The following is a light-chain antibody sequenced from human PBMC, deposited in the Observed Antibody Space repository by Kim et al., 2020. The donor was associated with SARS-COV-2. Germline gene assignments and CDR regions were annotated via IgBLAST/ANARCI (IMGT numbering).Light chain of an antibody. J-gene: IGKJ1*01. CDR2: WAS. CDR1: QSVFYSFTSKNH. V-gene: IGKV4-1*01. CDR3: QQYCSIPRT. Sequence: DIVMTQSPDSLAVSLGERVTITCKSSQSVFYSFTSKNHLAWYQQKPGQPPKVLIYWASTRESGVPDRFSGSGSGTDFTLTISSLQAEDVAIYYCQQYCSIPRTFGQGTKVDIK.